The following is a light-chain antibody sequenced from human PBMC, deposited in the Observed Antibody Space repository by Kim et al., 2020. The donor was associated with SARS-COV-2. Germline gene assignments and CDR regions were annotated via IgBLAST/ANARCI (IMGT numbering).Light chain of an antibody. Sequence: PGQTARITCSGEALPKKFGYWYQQRPGRAPILVLYRDKERPSWIPERFSGSRSGTTLTLTITGVQTEDEADYFCQSADISGISWIFGGGTQLTVL. CDR1: ALPKKF. J-gene: IGLJ2*01. CDR3: QSADISGISWI. CDR2: RDK. V-gene: IGLV3-25*03.